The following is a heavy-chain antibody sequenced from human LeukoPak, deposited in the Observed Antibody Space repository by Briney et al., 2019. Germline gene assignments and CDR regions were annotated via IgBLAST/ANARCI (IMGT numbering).Heavy chain of an antibody. CDR2: ASSDEMTT. CDR3: ARERQLGATPFDY. D-gene: IGHD1-26*01. Sequence: PGRSLRLSCVASGFTFTDHSMHWVRQPPGKGLEWMAVASSDEMTTFYGDSVKGRFTISRDNSKNTVYLQINSLRDEDTAVYYCARERQLGATPFDYWGQGSQVTVSS. J-gene: IGHJ4*02. CDR1: GFTFTDHS. V-gene: IGHV3-30*01.